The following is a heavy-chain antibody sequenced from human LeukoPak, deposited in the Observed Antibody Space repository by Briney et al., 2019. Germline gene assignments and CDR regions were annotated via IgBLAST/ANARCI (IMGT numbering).Heavy chain of an antibody. J-gene: IGHJ4*02. CDR3: AKAHGYRYASGYFFDY. Sequence: GRSLRLSCGASGFSFDDYDMHWVRQAPGKGLEWVSGISWNSGSIGYADSVKGRFTISRDNAKNSLYLQLNSLRAEDTAFYYCAKAHGYRYASGYFFDYWGQGTLVTVSS. CDR2: ISWNSGSI. D-gene: IGHD5-18*01. CDR1: GFSFDDYD. V-gene: IGHV3-9*01.